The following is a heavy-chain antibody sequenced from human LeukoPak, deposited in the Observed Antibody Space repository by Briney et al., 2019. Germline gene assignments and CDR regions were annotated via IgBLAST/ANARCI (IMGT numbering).Heavy chain of an antibody. D-gene: IGHD3-10*01. Sequence: GGSLRLSCAASGFTFSSYAMGWVRQAPGKGLEWFSAISGNSGSDTYYADAVKGRFTISRDNSKTTLYLEMNSLRAEDTAVYYCAKGSSGGRPYFFDYWGQGSLVAVSS. CDR1: GFTFSSYA. CDR2: ISGNSGSDT. CDR3: AKGSSGGRPYFFDY. J-gene: IGHJ4*02. V-gene: IGHV3-23*01.